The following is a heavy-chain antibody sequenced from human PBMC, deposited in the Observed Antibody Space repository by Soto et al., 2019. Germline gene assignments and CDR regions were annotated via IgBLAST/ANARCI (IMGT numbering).Heavy chain of an antibody. CDR2: IYPGDSDT. CDR3: ARAWDGTTGTTESYAYYYYYMDV. V-gene: IGHV5-51*01. D-gene: IGHD1-1*01. CDR1: GYTFTGYY. Sequence: KPPASVKVSCKASGYTFTGYYMHWVRQAPGQGLEWMGIIYPGDSDTRYSPSFQGQVTISADKSISTAYLQWSSLKASDTAMYYCARAWDGTTGTTESYAYYYYYMDVWGKGTTVTVSS. J-gene: IGHJ6*03.